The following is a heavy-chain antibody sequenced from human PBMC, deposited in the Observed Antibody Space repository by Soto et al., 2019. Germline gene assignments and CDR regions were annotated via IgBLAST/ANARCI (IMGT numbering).Heavy chain of an antibody. V-gene: IGHV1-3*01. CDR3: ARDMITIFGVVIEYFDY. D-gene: IGHD3-3*01. CDR2: INAGNGNT. CDR1: GYTFTSYA. Sequence: ASVKVSCKASGYTFTSYAMHWVRQAPGQRLEWMGWINAGNGNTKYSQKFQGRVTITRDTSASTAYMELSSLRSEDTAVYYCARDMITIFGVVIEYFDYWGQGTLVTGSS. J-gene: IGHJ4*02.